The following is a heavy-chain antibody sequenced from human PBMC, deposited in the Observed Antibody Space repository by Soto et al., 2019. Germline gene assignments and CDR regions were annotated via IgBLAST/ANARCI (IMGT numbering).Heavy chain of an antibody. CDR1: GYTFTGDY. J-gene: IGHJ4*02. CDR3: ARARYFDWLFDH. D-gene: IGHD3-9*01. V-gene: IGHV1-2*04. CDR2: INPNSGGT. Sequence: ASVKVSCKASGYTFTGDYMHWVRQAPGQGLEWMGWINPNSGGTNYAQKFQGWVTMTRDTSISTAYMELSRLRYDDTAVYYGARARYFDWLFDHWGQGTLVTVSS.